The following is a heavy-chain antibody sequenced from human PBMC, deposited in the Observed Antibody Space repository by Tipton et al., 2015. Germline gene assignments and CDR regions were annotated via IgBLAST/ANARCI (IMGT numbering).Heavy chain of an antibody. V-gene: IGHV1-69*01. CDR3: AKGDLTMVLVLTPAA. D-gene: IGHD3-22*01. J-gene: IGHJ5*02. CDR2: IIPVFGRP. Sequence: QSGPEVKKPGSSVNVSCKASGGTFSSYAINWLRQVPGQGLEWMGGIIPVFGRPNYAQKFQGRVTITADESTTTAYMELTSLRSEDTAVYYCAKGDLTMVLVLTPAAWGQGTLDTVSS. CDR1: GGTFSSYA.